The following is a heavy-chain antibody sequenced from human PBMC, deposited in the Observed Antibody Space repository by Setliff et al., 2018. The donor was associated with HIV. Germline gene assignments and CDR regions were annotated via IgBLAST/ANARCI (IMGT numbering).Heavy chain of an antibody. CDR1: GFTFSSFA. Sequence: LRLSCAASGFTFSSFAMTWVRQAPGKGLEWVSTISGSGGSPYYTDSVKGRFTISRDNSKNTLFLQMNRLRAEDTAVYFCAKDNGVWGSYQDVWGKGTTVTVSS. CDR3: AKDNGVWGSYQDV. D-gene: IGHD3-16*02. CDR2: ISGSGGSP. V-gene: IGHV3-23*01. J-gene: IGHJ6*04.